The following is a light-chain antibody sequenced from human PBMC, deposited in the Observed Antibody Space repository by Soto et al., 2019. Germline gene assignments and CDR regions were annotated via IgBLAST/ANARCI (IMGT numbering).Light chain of an antibody. CDR1: QDVRKY. Sequence: IQVTQSPASLSASVGGRVTVTCRATQDVRKYVAWYQLKPGQGPQLLIYGASTLQSGVPSRFSGSGSGADYTLTITHVQPGDVAIYSCQQYSGRPTFGQGTRLEIE. V-gene: IGKV1-27*01. CDR2: GAS. J-gene: IGKJ5*01. CDR3: QQYSGRPT.